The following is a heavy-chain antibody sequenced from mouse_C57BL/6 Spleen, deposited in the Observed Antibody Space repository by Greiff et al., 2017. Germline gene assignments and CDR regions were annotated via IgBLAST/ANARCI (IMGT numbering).Heavy chain of an antibody. Sequence: QVQLQQPGAELVMPGASVKLSCKASGYTFTSYWMHWVKQRPGQGLEWIGEIDPSDSYTNYNQKFKGKSTLTVDKSSSPAYMQLSSLTSEDSAVYYCARWGLRGAYWGQGTLVTVSA. CDR3: ARWGLRGAY. J-gene: IGHJ3*01. D-gene: IGHD2-4*01. CDR2: IDPSDSYT. CDR1: GYTFTSYW. V-gene: IGHV1-69*01.